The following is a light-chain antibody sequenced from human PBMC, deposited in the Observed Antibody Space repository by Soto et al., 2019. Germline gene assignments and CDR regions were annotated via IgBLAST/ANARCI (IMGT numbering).Light chain of an antibody. Sequence: DIVMTQSPLSLPVTPGEPASISCRSSQSLLHSNGCNSLDWYLQKPGQSPQFLIYLGSNRASGVPDRISGSGSGTDFTLKISRVEAEDVGVYYCMQALQTGTFGGGTKVEIK. CDR2: LGS. J-gene: IGKJ4*01. CDR3: MQALQTGT. CDR1: QSLLHSNGCNS. V-gene: IGKV2-28*01.